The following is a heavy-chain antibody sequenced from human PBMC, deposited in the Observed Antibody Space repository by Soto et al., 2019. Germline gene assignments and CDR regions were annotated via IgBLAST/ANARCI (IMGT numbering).Heavy chain of an antibody. Sequence: GGSLSLSCAASGFTFSSYAMNLVRQTPGKGLEWVASIIGSGGSTYYADSVKGRFTISRDNSKNTLYLQMNSLRAEDTAVYYCAKGFLGSCSGARCYSFDYWGQGTPVTVSS. CDR2: IIGSGGST. J-gene: IGHJ4*02. CDR3: AKGFLGSCSGARCYSFDY. V-gene: IGHV3-23*01. CDR1: GFTFSSYA. D-gene: IGHD2-15*01.